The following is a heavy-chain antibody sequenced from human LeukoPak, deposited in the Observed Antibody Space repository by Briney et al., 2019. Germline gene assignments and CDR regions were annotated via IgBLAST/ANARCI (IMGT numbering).Heavy chain of an antibody. J-gene: IGHJ3*02. CDR3: ASPSSGYYYNAFDI. D-gene: IGHD3-22*01. CDR2: IYYSGST. CDR1: GGSISSGDYC. Sequence: SETLSLTCTVSGGSISSGDYCWSWIRQPPGKGLEWIGYIYYSGSTYYNPSLKSRVTISVDTSKNQFSLKLSSVTAADTAVYYCASPSSGYYYNAFDIWGQGTMVTVSS. V-gene: IGHV4-30-4*08.